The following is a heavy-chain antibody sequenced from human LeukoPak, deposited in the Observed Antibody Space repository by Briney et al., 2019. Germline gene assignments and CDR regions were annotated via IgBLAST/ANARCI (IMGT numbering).Heavy chain of an antibody. V-gene: IGHV3-23*01. CDR3: ARDSFAYGDYAFDY. J-gene: IGHJ4*02. D-gene: IGHD4-17*01. Sequence: GGSLRLSCAASGFTFKNYAMSWVRQAPGKGLEWVSAIGDNGGDTKYADSVKGRFTISRDNSKNTLYLQMNSLRAEDTAVYYCARDSFAYGDYAFDYWGQGTLVTVSS. CDR1: GFTFKNYA. CDR2: IGDNGGDT.